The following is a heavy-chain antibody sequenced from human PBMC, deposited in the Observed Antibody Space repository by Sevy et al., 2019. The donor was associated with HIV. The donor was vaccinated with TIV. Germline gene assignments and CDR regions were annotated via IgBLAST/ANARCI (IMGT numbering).Heavy chain of an antibody. CDR3: ANGDFWSGYYSPRGNYYGMDV. CDR2: ISGSGVYT. Sequence: GGSLRLSCAASGFPFSTYAMSWVRQAPGKGLEWVSSISGSGVYTYSADSVRGRFTVSRDNSKTKLYLQMNSLRAEDTAVYYCANGDFWSGYYSPRGNYYGMDVWGQGTTVTVSS. V-gene: IGHV3-23*01. J-gene: IGHJ6*02. D-gene: IGHD3-3*01. CDR1: GFPFSTYA.